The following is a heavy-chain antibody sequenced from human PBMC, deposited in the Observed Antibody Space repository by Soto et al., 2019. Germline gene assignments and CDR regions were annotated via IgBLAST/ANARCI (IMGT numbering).Heavy chain of an antibody. D-gene: IGHD3-22*01. CDR1: GFTCTDFA. CDR3: ARRAYDSYCAIDV. Sequence: QVHLVESGGGVVQPGRSLRLSCAASGFTCTDFALHWVRQAPGKGLEWVAFISYDGSDKYYADSVKGRFAISRDNSKNTLYLQMNSLRPEDTAVYFCARRAYDSYCAIDVWGQGTTVTVSS. CDR2: ISYDGSDK. V-gene: IGHV3-30*09. J-gene: IGHJ6*02.